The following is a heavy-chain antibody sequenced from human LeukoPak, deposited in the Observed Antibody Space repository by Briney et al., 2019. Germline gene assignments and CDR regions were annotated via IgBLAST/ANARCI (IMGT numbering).Heavy chain of an antibody. CDR1: GGSISSYY. J-gene: IGHJ5*02. CDR2: IYYSGNT. Sequence: NPSETLSLTCTVSGGSISSYYWSWIRQPPGKGLEWIGYIYYSGNTNYNPSLKSRVTISVETSKNQFSLKLSSVTATDTAMYYCARGDSSGYYYWFDPWGQGTLVTVSS. D-gene: IGHD3-22*01. CDR3: ARGDSSGYYYWFDP. V-gene: IGHV4-59*08.